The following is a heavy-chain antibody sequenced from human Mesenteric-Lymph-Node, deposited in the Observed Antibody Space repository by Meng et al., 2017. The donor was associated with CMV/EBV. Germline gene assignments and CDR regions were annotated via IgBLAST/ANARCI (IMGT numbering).Heavy chain of an antibody. Sequence: GGSLRLSCAASGFSFSTYTMHWVRQAPGKGLEWVAVISYDGSNKNYADSVKGRFTISRDNAKNSLYLQMNSLRAEDTAVYYCARDRAPANYDFWSGYDGMDVWGQGTTVTVSS. V-gene: IGHV3-30*04. CDR1: GFSFSTYT. D-gene: IGHD3-3*01. CDR3: ARDRAPANYDFWSGYDGMDV. CDR2: ISYDGSNK. J-gene: IGHJ6*02.